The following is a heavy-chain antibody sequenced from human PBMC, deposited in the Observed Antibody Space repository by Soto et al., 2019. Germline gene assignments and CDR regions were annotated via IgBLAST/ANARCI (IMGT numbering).Heavy chain of an antibody. Sequence: QARLVESGGGVVQPGRSLRLSCEASGLTFSAYGMHWLRQAPGKGLEWVATISYDGSKKYFGDSVKGRFTISRDNSKSTLYLEMNSLRTEDTAVYYCAKASHCNKGRCSLGLIGDRAFDIWGQGTMVTVSS. J-gene: IGHJ3*02. CDR3: AKASHCNKGRCSLGLIGDRAFDI. CDR1: GLTFSAYG. D-gene: IGHD2-8*01. CDR2: ISYDGSKK. V-gene: IGHV3-30*18.